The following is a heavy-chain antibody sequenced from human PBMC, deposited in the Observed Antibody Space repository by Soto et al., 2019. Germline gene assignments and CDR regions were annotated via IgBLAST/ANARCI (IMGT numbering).Heavy chain of an antibody. CDR3: ARDHDTSGYYSPPFDY. D-gene: IGHD3-22*01. J-gene: IGHJ4*02. Sequence: QVQLVESRGGVVQPGRSLRLSCAASGFTFSDYAIHWVRQAPGKGLEWVAVISYDGSNKYYADSVKGRFTISRDNSKNTLYLQMNSPRAEDTAVYHCARDHDTSGYYSPPFDYWGQGTLVTVSS. V-gene: IGHV3-30-3*01. CDR1: GFTFSDYA. CDR2: ISYDGSNK.